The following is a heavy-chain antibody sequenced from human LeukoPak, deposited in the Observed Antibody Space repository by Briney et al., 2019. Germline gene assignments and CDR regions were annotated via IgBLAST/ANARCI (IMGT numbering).Heavy chain of an antibody. Sequence: SETLSLTCAVSGGFISSGHWWSWVRQSPGKGLEWIGEVFHSGSTNYNPSLESRVTISVDTSKKEFSLKLSSVTAADTAVYYCARSGRIQYYYDSSGYPDYWGQGTLVTVSS. CDR3: ARSGRIQYYYDSSGYPDY. V-gene: IGHV4-4*02. CDR2: VFHSGST. J-gene: IGHJ4*02. CDR1: GGFISSGHW. D-gene: IGHD3-22*01.